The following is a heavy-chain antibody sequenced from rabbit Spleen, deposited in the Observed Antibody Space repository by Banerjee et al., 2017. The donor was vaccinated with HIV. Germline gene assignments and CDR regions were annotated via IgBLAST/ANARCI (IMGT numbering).Heavy chain of an antibody. D-gene: IGHD1-1*01. CDR2: INAVTGKA. CDR3: ARDLVGVIGWNFYL. Sequence: QSLEESGGDLVKPGASLTLTCTASGFPFSAGYYMCWVRQAPGKGLEWIACINAVTGKAVYASWAKGRFTFSKTSSTTVTLRMTSLTAADRATYFCARDLVGVIGWNFYLWGQGTLVTVS. J-gene: IGHJ4*01. CDR1: GFPFSAGYY. V-gene: IGHV1S40*01.